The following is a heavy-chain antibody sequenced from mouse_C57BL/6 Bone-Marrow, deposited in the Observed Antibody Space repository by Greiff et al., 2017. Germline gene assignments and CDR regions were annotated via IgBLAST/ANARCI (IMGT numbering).Heavy chain of an antibody. CDR2: IYPGDGDT. CDR1: GYAFSSYW. V-gene: IGHV1-80*01. CDR3: ARRGRAFTTVVGRFAY. J-gene: IGHJ3*01. D-gene: IGHD1-1*01. Sequence: VQLQESGAELVKPGASVKISCKASGYAFSSYWMNWVKQRPGKGLEWIGQIYPGDGDTNYNGKFKGKATLTADKSSSTAYMQLSSLTSEDSAVYFCARRGRAFTTVVGRFAYWGQGTLVTVSA.